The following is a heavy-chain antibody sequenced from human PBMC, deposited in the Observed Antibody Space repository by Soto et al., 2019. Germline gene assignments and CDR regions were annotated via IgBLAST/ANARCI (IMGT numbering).Heavy chain of an antibody. CDR3: ARDPSYYYDRSGP. CDR2: ISSSSSYI. Sequence: GGSLRLSCAASGFTFSSYSMNWVRQAPGKGLEWVSSISSSSSYIYYADSVKGRFTISRDNAKNSLYLQMNSLRAEDTAVYYCARDPSYYYDRSGPWGQGTLVTVSS. J-gene: IGHJ5*02. V-gene: IGHV3-21*01. D-gene: IGHD3-22*01. CDR1: GFTFSSYS.